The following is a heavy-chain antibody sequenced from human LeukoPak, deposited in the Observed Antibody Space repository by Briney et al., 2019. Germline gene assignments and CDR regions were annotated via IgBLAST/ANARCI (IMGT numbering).Heavy chain of an antibody. CDR2: ISYDGSNK. J-gene: IGHJ4*02. CDR1: GFTFSSYG. D-gene: IGHD3-22*01. V-gene: IGHV3-30*18. CDR3: AKGVYDSSGYYYTLGY. Sequence: PGRSLRLSCAASGFTFSSYGMHWVRQAPGKGLEWVAVISYDGSNKYYADSVKGRFTISRDNSKNTLYLQMNSLRAEDTAVYYCAKGVYDSSGYYYTLGYWGQGTLVTVSS.